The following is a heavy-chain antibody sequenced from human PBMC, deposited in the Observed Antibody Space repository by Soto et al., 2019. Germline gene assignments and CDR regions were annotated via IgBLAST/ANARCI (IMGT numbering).Heavy chain of an antibody. CDR2: IYSGGST. CDR1: GFTVSSNY. CDR3: ASGRSVVVPAAINYYYGMDV. Sequence: TGGSLRLSCAASGFTVSSNYMSWVRQAPGKGLEWVSVIYSGGSTYYADSVKGRFTISRDNSKNTLYLQMNSLRAEDTAVYYCASGRSVVVPAAINYYYGMDVWGQGTTVTVSS. J-gene: IGHJ6*02. D-gene: IGHD2-2*01. V-gene: IGHV3-53*01.